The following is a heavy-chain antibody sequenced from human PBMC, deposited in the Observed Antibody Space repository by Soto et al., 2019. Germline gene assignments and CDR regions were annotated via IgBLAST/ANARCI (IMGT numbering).Heavy chain of an antibody. CDR2: ISSSSSYI. CDR1: GFTFSSYS. Sequence: GGSLRLSCAASGFTFSSYSMNWVRQAPGKGLEWVSSISSSSSYIYYADSVKGRFTISRDNAKNSLYLQMNSLRAEDTAVYYCTTDLVDTAMVAFDYWGQGTLVTVPS. V-gene: IGHV3-21*01. CDR3: TTDLVDTAMVAFDY. J-gene: IGHJ4*02. D-gene: IGHD5-18*01.